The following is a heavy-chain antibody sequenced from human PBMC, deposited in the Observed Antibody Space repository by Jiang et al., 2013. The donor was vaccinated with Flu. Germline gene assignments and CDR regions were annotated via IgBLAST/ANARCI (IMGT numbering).Heavy chain of an antibody. Sequence: PGASVKVSCKASGYTFTSYVISWVRQAPGQGLEWMGWISAYNGNTNYAQKLQGRVTMTTDTSTSTAYMELRSLRSDDTAVYYCARGNSRVGFDWHFDYWGQGTLVTVSS. CDR2: ISAYNGNT. V-gene: IGHV1-18*01. J-gene: IGHJ4*02. CDR3: ARGNSRVGFDWHFDY. CDR1: GYTFTSYV. D-gene: IGHD3-9*01.